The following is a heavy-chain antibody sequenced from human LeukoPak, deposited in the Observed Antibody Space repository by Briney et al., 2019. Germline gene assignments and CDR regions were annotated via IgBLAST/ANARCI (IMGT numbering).Heavy chain of an antibody. Sequence: ASVKVSCKASGYTFTGYYIHSVRQAPGQGLEWMGRINPNNGATNYAQKLQGRVTITGDTSISTAYMELSSLRSDDTAVYYCTRESGSYHGNDYWGQGTLVTVSS. CDR1: GYTFTGYY. CDR2: INPNNGAT. D-gene: IGHD1-26*01. J-gene: IGHJ4*02. V-gene: IGHV1-2*06. CDR3: TRESGSYHGNDY.